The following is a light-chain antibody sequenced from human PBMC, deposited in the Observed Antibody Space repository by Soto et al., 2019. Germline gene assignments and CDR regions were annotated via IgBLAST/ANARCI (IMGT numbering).Light chain of an antibody. CDR1: GSDVGGYNY. CDR2: DVS. Sequence: QSALTQPASVSGSPGQSITISCTGTGSDVGGYNYVSWYQQPPGKAPKLMIYDVSNRPSGVSNRFSGSKSGNTASLTISGLQAEDEDDYYCSSYTSSSIVVFGGGTKLTVL. V-gene: IGLV2-14*01. CDR3: SSYTSSSIVV. J-gene: IGLJ2*01.